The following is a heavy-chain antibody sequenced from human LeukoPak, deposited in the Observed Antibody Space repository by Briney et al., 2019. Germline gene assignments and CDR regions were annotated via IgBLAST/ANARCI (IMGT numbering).Heavy chain of an antibody. CDR2: INPNSGGT. J-gene: IGHJ4*02. V-gene: IGHV1-2*02. CDR3: ASLGDYYDSSGLNYFDY. Sequence: ASVKVSCKASGYTFTSYAMHWVRQAPGQGLEWMGWINPNSGGTNYAQKFQGRVTMTRDTSISTAYMELSRLRSDDTAVYYCASLGDYYDSSGLNYFDYWGQGTLVTVSS. CDR1: GYTFTSYA. D-gene: IGHD3-22*01.